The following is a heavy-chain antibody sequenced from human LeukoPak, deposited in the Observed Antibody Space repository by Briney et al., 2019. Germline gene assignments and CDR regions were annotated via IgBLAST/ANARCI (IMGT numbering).Heavy chain of an antibody. CDR1: GFTFSNYA. D-gene: IGHD6-13*01. J-gene: IGHJ4*02. CDR2: ISGSGGST. Sequence: PGGSLRLSCAASGFTFSNYAMSWVRQAPGKGLGWVSTISGSGGSTYYADSVKGRFTISRDNAKNSLYLQMNSLRAEDTAVYYCARDVYSSSWYFDYWGQGTLVTVSS. V-gene: IGHV3-23*01. CDR3: ARDVYSSSWYFDY.